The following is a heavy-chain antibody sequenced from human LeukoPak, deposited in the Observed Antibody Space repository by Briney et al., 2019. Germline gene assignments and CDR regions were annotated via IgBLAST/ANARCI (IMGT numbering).Heavy chain of an antibody. Sequence: PGGSLRLYCAASGFSFSTYWMSWVRQAPGKGLEWVANIKQDGSEKYYVDSVKGRFTISRDNANNSLYLQMNSLRAEDTAVYYCARLGGTYYNPYFDYCGQGILVTVSS. CDR3: ARLGGTYYNPYFDY. V-gene: IGHV3-7*01. CDR1: GFSFSTYW. J-gene: IGHJ4*02. CDR2: IKQDGSEK. D-gene: IGHD1-26*01.